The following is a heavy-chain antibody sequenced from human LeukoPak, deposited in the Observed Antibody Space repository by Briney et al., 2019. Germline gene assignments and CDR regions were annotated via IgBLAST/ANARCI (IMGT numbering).Heavy chain of an antibody. CDR2: IKQDGSEK. J-gene: IGHJ4*02. CDR1: AFTFSSYW. Sequence: PGGSLRLSWAASAFTFSSYWMSWVRQAPGKGLEWVANIKQDGSEKYYVDSVKGRFTISRGNTKNSLYLQMNSLRAEDTAVYYCARDDTVTTRVGFIDWGQGTLVTVSS. V-gene: IGHV3-7*01. CDR3: ARDDTVTTRVGFID. D-gene: IGHD4-17*01.